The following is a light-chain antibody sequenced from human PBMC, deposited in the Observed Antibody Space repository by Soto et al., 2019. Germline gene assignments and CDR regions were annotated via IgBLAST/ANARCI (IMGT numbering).Light chain of an antibody. CDR1: QTIFNSY. Sequence: ENVLTQSPGTLSLSPGDTATLSCRASQTIFNSYLAWYQQKPGQAPRLLIYGASSRATGIPDRFSGGGSGTDFTHTITRLEPEDFAVYYCQQYGSSYTFGQGTKVDIK. CDR2: GAS. J-gene: IGKJ2*01. CDR3: QQYGSSYT. V-gene: IGKV3-20*01.